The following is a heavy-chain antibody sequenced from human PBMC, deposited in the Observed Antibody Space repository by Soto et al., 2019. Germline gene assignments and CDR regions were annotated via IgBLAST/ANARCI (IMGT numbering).Heavy chain of an antibody. V-gene: IGHV3-33*01. CDR3: ARFLYVGGAGYYSYYGRDV. CDR2: IWYDGSNK. J-gene: IGHJ6*02. Sequence: QVQLVESGGGVVQPGRSLRLSCAASGFTFSSYGMHWVRQAPGKGLEWVAAIWYDGSNKYYADSVKGRFTISRDNSKNTLYLQMNSLRAEDTAVYYWARFLYVGGAGYYSYYGRDVWGQGTTVTVSS. D-gene: IGHD2-8*01. CDR1: GFTFSSYG.